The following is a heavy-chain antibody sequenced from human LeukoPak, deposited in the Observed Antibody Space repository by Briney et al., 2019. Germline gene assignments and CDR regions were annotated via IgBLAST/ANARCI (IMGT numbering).Heavy chain of an antibody. CDR3: ARDSSSGILDY. V-gene: IGHV1-2*02. CDR2: INPNSGGT. J-gene: IGHJ4*02. CDR1: GYTFTGYY. D-gene: IGHD6-19*01. Sequence: ASVKVSCKASGYTFTGYYMHWVRQAPGQGLEWMGWINPNSGGTNYAQKFQGRVTMTRDTSISKAYMALSRLRSDDTAVYYCARDSSSGILDYWGQGTLVTVSS.